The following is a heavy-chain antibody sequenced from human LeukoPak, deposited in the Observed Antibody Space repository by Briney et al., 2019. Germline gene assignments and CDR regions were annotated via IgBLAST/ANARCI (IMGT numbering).Heavy chain of an antibody. CDR2: ISGSSSYM. CDR1: GFPFSAYS. CDR3: AKAYYDSSGYSYYFDY. V-gene: IGHV3-21*01. D-gene: IGHD3-22*01. Sequence: GGSLRLSCAASGFPFSAYSMNWVRQAPGKGLEWVSSISGSSSYMFYADSVKGRFTISRDNAKNSLYLQMNSLRAEDTAVYYCAKAYYDSSGYSYYFDYWGRGTLVTVSS. J-gene: IGHJ4*02.